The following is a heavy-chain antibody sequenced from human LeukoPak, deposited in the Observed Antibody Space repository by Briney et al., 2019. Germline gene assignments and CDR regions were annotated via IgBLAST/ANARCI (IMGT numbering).Heavy chain of an antibody. V-gene: IGHV5-51*01. CDR3: ARTPPSAYRSSWYTPHFDY. Sequence: GEALKISCKGSGYSFTSYWIAWGRQMPGKSLEWMGIIYPGDSDTRYSPSFEGQVTISADKSIRTAYVQWTSLKASDSAMYYCARTPPSAYRSSWYTPHFDYWGQGSLVTASS. CDR1: GYSFTSYW. J-gene: IGHJ4*02. D-gene: IGHD6-13*01. CDR2: IYPGDSDT.